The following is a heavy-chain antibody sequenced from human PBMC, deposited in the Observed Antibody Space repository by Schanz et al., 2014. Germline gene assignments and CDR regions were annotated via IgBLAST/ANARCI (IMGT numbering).Heavy chain of an antibody. V-gene: IGHV3-48*01. Sequence: EVQLLESGGGLVQPGGSLRLSCLASGFAFSSYGMNWLRQAPGKGLEWVSYVSRSTPDIYYADSVKGRFTMSRDNAKNSVFLQMNSLRAEDTGLYFCARGGSGSHYRLDYWGQGTLVTVSS. CDR2: VSRSTPDI. D-gene: IGHD1-26*01. CDR1: GFAFSSYG. J-gene: IGHJ4*02. CDR3: ARGGSGSHYRLDY.